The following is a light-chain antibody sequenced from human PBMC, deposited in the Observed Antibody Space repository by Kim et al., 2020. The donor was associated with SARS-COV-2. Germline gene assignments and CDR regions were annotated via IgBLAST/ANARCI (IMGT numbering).Light chain of an antibody. CDR1: SSDVGSYNR. V-gene: IGLV2-18*02. J-gene: IGLJ2*01. CDR3: SSYTSRSTWV. CDR2: EVS. Sequence: LTQPPSVSGSPGQSVTISCTGTSSDVGSYNRVSWYQQPPGTAPKLMIYEVSNRPSGVPDRFSWSKSGNTASLTISGLQAEDEADYYCSSYTSRSTWVFGGGTQLTVL.